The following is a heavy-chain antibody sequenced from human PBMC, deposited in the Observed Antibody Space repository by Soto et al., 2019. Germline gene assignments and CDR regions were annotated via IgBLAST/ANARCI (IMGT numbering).Heavy chain of an antibody. V-gene: IGHV1-69*01. CDR3: ARDSKITYYYDSSGYFPFDY. Sequence: QVQLVQSGAEVKKPGSSVKVSCKASGGTFSSYAISWVRQAPGQGLEWMGGFIPIFGTANYAQKFQGRVTITADASTSTAYMELSSLRSEDTAVYYCARDSKITYYYDSSGYFPFDYWGQGTLVTVSS. CDR1: GGTFSSYA. D-gene: IGHD3-22*01. CDR2: FIPIFGTA. J-gene: IGHJ4*02.